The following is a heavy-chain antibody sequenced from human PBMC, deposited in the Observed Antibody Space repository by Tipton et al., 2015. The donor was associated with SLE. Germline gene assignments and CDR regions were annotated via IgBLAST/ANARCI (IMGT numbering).Heavy chain of an antibody. D-gene: IGHD1-1*01. J-gene: IGHJ4*02. CDR2: IIPMSGRA. CDR3: AREGGMSTGGFFDF. CDR1: GDTFSNYD. V-gene: IGHV1-69*01. Sequence: QLVQSGAEVKKPGSSVKASCKASGDTFSNYDFNWVRQAPGQGLAWMGGIIPMSGRAFYAQMFHGRVTITADESTSTVYMELSSLTSDDTALYYCAREGGMSTGGFFDFWGQGTPVTVSS.